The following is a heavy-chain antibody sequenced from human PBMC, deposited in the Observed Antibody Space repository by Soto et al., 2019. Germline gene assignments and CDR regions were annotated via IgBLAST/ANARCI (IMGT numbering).Heavy chain of an antibody. J-gene: IGHJ4*02. Sequence: PSETLSLTCTVSGGSISGYYWNWIRQPPGRGLEWIGYIYYNGNTNYNPSLKSRVTMSVDRSKNQFSLKLSSVTAADTAVYYCARDRPSGNAFDYWGQGTLVTVSS. D-gene: IGHD1-26*01. CDR2: IYYNGNT. CDR1: GGSISGYY. CDR3: ARDRPSGNAFDY. V-gene: IGHV4-59*12.